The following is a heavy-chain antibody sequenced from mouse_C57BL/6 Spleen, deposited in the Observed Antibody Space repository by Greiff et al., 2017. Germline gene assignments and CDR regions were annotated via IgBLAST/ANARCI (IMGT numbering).Heavy chain of an antibody. J-gene: IGHJ1*03. D-gene: IGHD1-1*01. V-gene: IGHV8-12*01. CDR2: IYWDADK. CDR3: ARSADDSSDGGWYFDV. Sequence: QVTLKESGPGILQSSQTLSLTCSFSGFSLSTSGMGVSWIRQPSGKGLEWLVHIYWDADKRYNPSLKSRLTISKDTSRNQEFHKITSMDTADIATYYCARSADDSSDGGWYFDVWGTGTTVTVSS. CDR1: GFSLSTSGMG.